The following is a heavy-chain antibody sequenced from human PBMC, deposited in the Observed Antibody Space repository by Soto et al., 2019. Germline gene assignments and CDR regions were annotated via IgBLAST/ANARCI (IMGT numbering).Heavy chain of an antibody. CDR3: ARHALLGYCSGGSCSVEAFDS. Sequence: PSETLSLTCAVYGGSFSGYYWSWVRQPPGKGLEWIGEINHSGSTNYNPSLKSRVTISVDTSKNQFSLKLSSVTAADTAVYYCARHALLGYCSGGSCSVEAFDSWGKGTMVTVSS. D-gene: IGHD2-15*01. CDR1: GGSFSGYY. CDR2: INHSGST. J-gene: IGHJ3*02. V-gene: IGHV4-34*01.